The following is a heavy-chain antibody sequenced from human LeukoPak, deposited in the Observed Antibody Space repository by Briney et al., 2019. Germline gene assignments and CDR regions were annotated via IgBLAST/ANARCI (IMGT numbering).Heavy chain of an antibody. CDR2: IYYSGST. V-gene: IGHV4-39*01. D-gene: IGHD2-8*01. CDR1: GGSISSSSYY. J-gene: IGHJ6*02. CDR3: ARLPRDCTNGVCPFYYGMDV. Sequence: SETLSLTCTVSGGSISSSSYYWGWIRQPPGKGLEWIGSIYYSGSTYYNPSLKSRVTISVDTSKNQFSLKLSSVTAADTAAYYCARLPRDCTNGVCPFYYGMDVWGQGTTVTVSS.